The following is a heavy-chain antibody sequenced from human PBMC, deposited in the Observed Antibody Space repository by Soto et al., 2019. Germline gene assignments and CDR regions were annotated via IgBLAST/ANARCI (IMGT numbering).Heavy chain of an antibody. D-gene: IGHD3-16*01. CDR2: IKSKTDGGTT. Sequence: GGSLRLSCAASGFTFSNAWMSWVRQAPGKGLEWVGRIKSKTDGGTTDYAAPVKGRFTISRDDSKNTLYLQMNSLKTEDTAVYYCTTDVIVSLDWGSPVYWGQGTLVTVSS. CDR1: GFTFSNAW. V-gene: IGHV3-15*01. CDR3: TTDVIVSLDWGSPVY. J-gene: IGHJ4*02.